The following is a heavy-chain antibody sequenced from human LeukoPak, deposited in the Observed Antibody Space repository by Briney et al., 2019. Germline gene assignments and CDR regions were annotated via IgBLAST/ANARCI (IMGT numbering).Heavy chain of an antibody. V-gene: IGHV3-48*02. CDR1: GFTFSSYS. D-gene: IGHD3-3*01. CDR2: ISSSSSTI. J-gene: IGHJ6*02. CDR3: ARDGDGQTLINYDFWSGYPYYGMDV. Sequence: GGSLRLSCAASGFTFSSYSMNWVRQAPGKGLEWVSYISSSSSTIYYADSVKGRFTISRDNAKNSLYLQMNSLRDEDTAVYYCARDGDGQTLINYDFWSGYPYYGMDVWGQGTTVTVSS.